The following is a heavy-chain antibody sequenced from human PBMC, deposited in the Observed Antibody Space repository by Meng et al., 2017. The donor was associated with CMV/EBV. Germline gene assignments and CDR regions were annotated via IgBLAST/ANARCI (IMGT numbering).Heavy chain of an antibody. D-gene: IGHD6-13*01. V-gene: IGHV1-8*03. Sequence: ASVKVSCKASGYTFTSYDINWVRQATGQGLEWMGWMNPNSGNTGYAQKFQGRVTITRNTSISTAYMELSSLRSEDTAVYYCARRPSYRSPNCYYYGMDGWGQGTTVTVSS. CDR1: GYTFTSYD. J-gene: IGHJ6*02. CDR2: MNPNSGNT. CDR3: ARRPSYRSPNCYYYGMDG.